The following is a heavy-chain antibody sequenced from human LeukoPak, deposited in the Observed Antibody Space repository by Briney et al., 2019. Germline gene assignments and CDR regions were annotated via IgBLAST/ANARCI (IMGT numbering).Heavy chain of an antibody. D-gene: IGHD2-2*02. CDR3: AREYCSATSCHKTIDY. CDR2: ISSNGGST. CDR1: GFTFSTNA. Sequence: GGSLRLSCAASGFTFSTNAMHWVRQAPGKGLEYVSAISSNGGSTYYANSVKGRFIISRDNSKNTLYLQVGSLRPEDMAVYYCAREYCSATSCHKTIDYWGQGTLVTVSS. J-gene: IGHJ4*02. V-gene: IGHV3-64*01.